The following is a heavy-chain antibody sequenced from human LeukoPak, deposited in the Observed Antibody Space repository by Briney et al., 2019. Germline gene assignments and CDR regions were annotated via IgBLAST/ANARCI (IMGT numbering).Heavy chain of an antibody. V-gene: IGHV5-51*01. Sequence: GESLKISCKGSGYSFTNYWIGWVRPVPGKGLEWMGIIYPGDSESAYSPSFQGQVTISADRSITTAYLQWSSLKASDTAMYYCARRGRYSYGSYFDYWGQGTLVTVSS. CDR3: ARRGRYSYGSYFDY. J-gene: IGHJ4*02. CDR1: GYSFTNYW. D-gene: IGHD5-18*01. CDR2: IYPGDSES.